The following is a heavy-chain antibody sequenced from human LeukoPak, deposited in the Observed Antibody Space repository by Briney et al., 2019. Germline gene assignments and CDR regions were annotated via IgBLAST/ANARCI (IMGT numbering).Heavy chain of an antibody. J-gene: IGHJ4*02. CDR2: IIPIFGTA. CDR1: GGTFSSYA. V-gene: IGHV1-69*05. Sequence: SVKVSCKASGGTFSSYAISWVRQAPGQGLEWMGRIIPIFGTANYAQKYQGRVTITTDESTSTAYMELSSLRSEDTAVYYCAESSGGEYYFDYWGQGTLVTVSS. D-gene: IGHD1-14*01. CDR3: AESSGGEYYFDY.